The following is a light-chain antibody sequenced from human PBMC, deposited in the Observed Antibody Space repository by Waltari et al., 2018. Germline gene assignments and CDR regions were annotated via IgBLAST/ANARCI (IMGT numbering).Light chain of an antibody. CDR1: TSNIGAGYE. Sequence: QSVLTQPPSVSGAPGQRVTLSCTGSTSNIGAGYEVHWYQQLPGTAPKPLIFGNTNRPSGVPDRFSGSKSGTSPSLAITGLQVEDEADYYCQSYDNSLSGYVFGSGTKVTVL. V-gene: IGLV1-40*01. J-gene: IGLJ1*01. CDR2: GNT. CDR3: QSYDNSLSGYV.